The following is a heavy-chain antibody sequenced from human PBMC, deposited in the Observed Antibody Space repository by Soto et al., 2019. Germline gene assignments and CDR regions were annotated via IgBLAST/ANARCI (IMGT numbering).Heavy chain of an antibody. CDR1: GFLIPDNYF. CDR2: IYHTGDT. CDR3: AKDSSGLDP. Sequence: SETLSLTRTVSGFLIPDNYFWGWIRPPPGKGLEWLGSIYHTGDTRYNPSLKSQVTISVXXXKXXXTXSXTXVXAADTAVCFCAKDSSGLDPWSQGTLVTVVS. V-gene: IGHV4-38-2*02. J-gene: IGHJ5*02. D-gene: IGHD6-25*01.